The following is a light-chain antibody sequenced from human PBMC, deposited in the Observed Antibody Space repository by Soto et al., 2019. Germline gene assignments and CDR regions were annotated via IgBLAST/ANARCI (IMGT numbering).Light chain of an antibody. CDR2: GAS. Sequence: EIVMTQSPATLSVSPGERATLSCRASQSVSSNLAWYQQKPGQAPRLLIYGASTRATGIPARYSGSGSGTEFTLTISRLQSEDVAVYYRPPYDNWWTFGQGTKGEIK. V-gene: IGKV3-15*01. J-gene: IGKJ1*01. CDR1: QSVSSN. CDR3: PPYDNWWT.